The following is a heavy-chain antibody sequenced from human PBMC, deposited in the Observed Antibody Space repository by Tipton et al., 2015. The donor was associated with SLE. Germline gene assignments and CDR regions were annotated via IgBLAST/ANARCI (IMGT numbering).Heavy chain of an antibody. J-gene: IGHJ4*02. V-gene: IGHV3-64*01. D-gene: IGHD2-21*01. CDR2: ISSNGGST. Sequence: SLRLSCAASGFTFSSYAMHWVRQAPGKGLEYVSAISSNGGSTYYANSVKGRFTISRDNSKNTLYLQMGSLRAEDMAVYYCARSLAYCGGDCYSTFDYWGQGTLVTVSS. CDR3: ARSLAYCGGDCYSTFDY. CDR1: GFTFSSYA.